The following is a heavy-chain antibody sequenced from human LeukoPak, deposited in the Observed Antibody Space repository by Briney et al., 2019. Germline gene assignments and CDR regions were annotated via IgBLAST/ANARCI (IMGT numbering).Heavy chain of an antibody. CDR3: ARSAAVTTGYFDY. CDR1: GGSISSSGHY. CDR2: IYSNGNT. V-gene: IGHV4-39*07. J-gene: IGHJ4*02. Sequence: SETLSLTCSVSGGSISSSGHYWGWIRQSPEKGLDWIGSIYSNGNTYYNPSVKSRVTISVDTSKNQFSLKLTSVTAAETAVYYCARSAAVTTGYFDYRGQGVLVTVCS. D-gene: IGHD4-17*01.